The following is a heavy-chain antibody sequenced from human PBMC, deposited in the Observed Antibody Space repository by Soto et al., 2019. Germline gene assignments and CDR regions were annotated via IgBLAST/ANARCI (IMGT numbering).Heavy chain of an antibody. J-gene: IGHJ3*02. Sequence: QVQLVQSGPEVKKPGASVKVSCKASGYTSTSYYMHWVRHATGQEVEWMGIINTSGGSRSYAQNFQGRVTMSRDTSTSTIYMQMSSLRSEDTAVYYCARTAQWLGAFDIWGRGTMVTVSS. V-gene: IGHV1-46*01. CDR2: INTSGGSR. CDR3: ARTAQWLGAFDI. D-gene: IGHD6-19*01. CDR1: GYTSTSYY.